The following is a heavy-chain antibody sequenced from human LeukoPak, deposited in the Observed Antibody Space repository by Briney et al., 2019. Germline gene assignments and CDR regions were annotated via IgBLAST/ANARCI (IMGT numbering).Heavy chain of an antibody. CDR1: GGSISSDY. CDR3: ARRRGTIAARLFAFDI. V-gene: IGHV4-39*01. CDR2: ISYSGST. J-gene: IGHJ3*02. Sequence: SETLSLTCTVSGGSISSDYWGWVRQPPGKGLEWIGSISYSGSTYYSPSLKSRVTISVDTSKNQFSLKLNSVTAADTAVYYCARRRGTIAARLFAFDIWGQGTMVTVSS. D-gene: IGHD6-6*01.